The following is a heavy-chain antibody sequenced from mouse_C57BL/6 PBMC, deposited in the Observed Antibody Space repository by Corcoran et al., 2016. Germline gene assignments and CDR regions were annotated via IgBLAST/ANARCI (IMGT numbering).Heavy chain of an antibody. CDR2: INPNNGGT. V-gene: IGHV1-26*01. CDR1: GYTFTDYY. CDR3: SLWSYYFDY. J-gene: IGHJ2*01. Sequence: EVQLQQSGPELVKPGASVKISCKASGYTFTDYYMNWVKQSHGKSLEWIGDINPNNGGTSYNQKFKGKSTLTVDKSSSTAYMELRSLTSEDSAVYYCSLWSYYFDYLGQGTTLTASS. D-gene: IGHD1-1*02.